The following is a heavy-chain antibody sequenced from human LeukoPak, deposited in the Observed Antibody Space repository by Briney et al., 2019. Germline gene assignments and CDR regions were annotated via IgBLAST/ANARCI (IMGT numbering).Heavy chain of an antibody. V-gene: IGHV1-24*01. CDR2: FDPEDGET. D-gene: IGHD3-10*01. Sequence: ASVKVSCKVSGYTLTELSMHWVRQAPGKGLEWMGGFDPEDGETIYAQKFQGRVTMTEDTSTDTAYMELSSLRSEDTAVYYCATDFKYYGSGSYGMDVWGQGTTVTVSS. CDR1: GYTLTELS. CDR3: ATDFKYYGSGSYGMDV. J-gene: IGHJ6*02.